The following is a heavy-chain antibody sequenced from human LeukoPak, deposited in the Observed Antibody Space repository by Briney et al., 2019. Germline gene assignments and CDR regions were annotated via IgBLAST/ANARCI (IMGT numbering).Heavy chain of an antibody. J-gene: IGHJ4*02. CDR2: TYYSGST. V-gene: IGHV4-39*01. Sequence: SETLSLTCTVPGGSISSSSYYWGWIRQPPGKGLEWIGSTYYSGSTYYNPSLKSRVTISVDTSKNQFSLKLSSVTAADTAVYYCARHRRGYSGGGYYQRSFDYWGQGTLVTVSS. CDR1: GGSISSSSYY. CDR3: ARHRRGYSGGGYYQRSFDY. D-gene: IGHD5-12*01.